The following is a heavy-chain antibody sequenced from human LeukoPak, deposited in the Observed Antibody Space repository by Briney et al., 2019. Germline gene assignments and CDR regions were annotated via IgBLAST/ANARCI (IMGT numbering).Heavy chain of an antibody. V-gene: IGHV3-7*01. CDR1: GFTFSSYW. Sequence: GGSLRPSCAASGFTFSSYWMSWVRQAPGKGLEWVANIKQDGSEKYYVDSVKGRFTISRDNAKNSLYLQMNSLRAEDTAVYYCAREASGEFRLNSFDYWGQGTLVTVSS. CDR3: AREASGEFRLNSFDY. D-gene: IGHD3-10*01. J-gene: IGHJ4*02. CDR2: IKQDGSEK.